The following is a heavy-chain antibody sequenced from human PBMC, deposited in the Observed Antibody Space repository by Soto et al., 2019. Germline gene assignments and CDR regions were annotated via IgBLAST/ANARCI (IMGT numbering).Heavy chain of an antibody. D-gene: IGHD3-22*01. V-gene: IGHV3-21*01. Sequence: EVQLVESGGGPVRPGGSLKLSCAASGFNFITYSLSWVRQAPGKGLEWVPSISSSAVYIDYADSVKGRFTISRDNANNSLYLQMNSLRAEDTATYYCVRDGLDYYDTERLYFDNWGQGTLVTVSS. CDR1: GFNFITYS. J-gene: IGHJ4*02. CDR3: VRDGLDYYDTERLYFDN. CDR2: ISSSAVYI.